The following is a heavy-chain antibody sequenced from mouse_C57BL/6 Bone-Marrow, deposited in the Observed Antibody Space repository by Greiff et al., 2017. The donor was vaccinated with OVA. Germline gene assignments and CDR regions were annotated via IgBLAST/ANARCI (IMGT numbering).Heavy chain of an antibody. Sequence: VQLQQPGAELVRPGTSVKLSCKASGYTFTSYWMHWVKQRPGQGLEWIGVIDPSDSYTNYNQKLKGKATLTVDPSSSTAYMQLSSLTTEESAVYDGAREERGTTVEPRDDWGKGTTRTGAS. V-gene: IGHV1-59*01. CDR3: AREERGTTVEPRDD. D-gene: IGHD1-1*01. J-gene: IGHJ2*01. CDR1: GYTFTSYW. CDR2: IDPSDSYT.